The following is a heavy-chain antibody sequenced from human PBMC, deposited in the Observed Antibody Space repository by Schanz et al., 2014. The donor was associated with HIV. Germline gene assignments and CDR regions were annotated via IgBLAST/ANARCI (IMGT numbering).Heavy chain of an antibody. CDR2: ISGTGGSP. J-gene: IGHJ1*01. D-gene: IGHD6-19*01. CDR3: AKGGSDWTPGPIWCQH. CDR1: RLTFSGYS. V-gene: IGHV3-23*04. Sequence: EVQLVESGGGLVKPGGSLRLACAGSRLTFSGYSMNWVRQAPGKGLEWVSSISGTGGSPYYADSVKGRFTISRDNSKNTLALQMNGLRAEDTAVYYCAKGGSDWTPGPIWCQHWGQGTLVTVSS.